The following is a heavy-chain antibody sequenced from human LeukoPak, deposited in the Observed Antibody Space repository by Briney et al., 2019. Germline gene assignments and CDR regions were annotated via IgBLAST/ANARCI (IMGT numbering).Heavy chain of an antibody. CDR1: GYTFTDYY. V-gene: IGHV1-2*02. Sequence: GASVKASCKPSGYTFTDYYTHWVRQAPGQGLEWMGWINPNSGGTNYVQKFQGRVTMTRDTSISTAYMELSGLRSDDTAVYYCARRYHYDSSGSFYGFYHWGQGTLVTVSS. CDR2: INPNSGGT. J-gene: IGHJ1*01. CDR3: ARRYHYDSSGSFYGFYH. D-gene: IGHD3-22*01.